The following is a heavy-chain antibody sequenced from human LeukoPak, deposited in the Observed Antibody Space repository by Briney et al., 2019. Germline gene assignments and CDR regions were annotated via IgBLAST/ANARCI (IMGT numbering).Heavy chain of an antibody. CDR2: IIPIFGTA. Sequence: GASVKVSCKASGYTFTSYAISWVRQAPGQGLEWTGGIIPIFGTANYAQKFQGRVTITTDESTSTAYMELSSLRSEDTAVYYCARGPTTIFGVVRGYYYMDVWGKGTTVTVSS. CDR1: GYTFTSYA. CDR3: ARGPTTIFGVVRGYYYMDV. V-gene: IGHV1-69*05. D-gene: IGHD3-3*01. J-gene: IGHJ6*03.